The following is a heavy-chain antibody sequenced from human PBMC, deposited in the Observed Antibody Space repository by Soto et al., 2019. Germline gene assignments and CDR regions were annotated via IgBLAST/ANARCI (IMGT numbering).Heavy chain of an antibody. CDR2: INHSGST. Sequence: PSETLSLTCAVYGGSFSGYYWSWIRQPPGKGLEWIGEINHSGSTNYNPSLKSRVTISVDTSKNQFSLKLSSVTAADTAVYYCARGRCRITKNLGNHCWFDPWGQGTLVTVSS. J-gene: IGHJ5*02. CDR1: GGSFSGYY. CDR3: ARGRCRITKNLGNHCWFDP. D-gene: IGHD3-10*01. V-gene: IGHV4-34*01.